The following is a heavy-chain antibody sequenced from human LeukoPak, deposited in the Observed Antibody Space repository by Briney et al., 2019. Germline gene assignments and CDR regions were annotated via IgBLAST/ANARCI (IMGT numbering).Heavy chain of an antibody. CDR3: ASLRCSGGSCYSEEGWYFDL. Sequence: GGSLRLSCAASGFTFSSYAMSWVRQAPGKGLEWVSAISGSGGSTYYADSVKGRFTISRDNSKNTLYLQMNSLRAEDTAVYYCASLRCSGGSCYSEEGWYFDLWGRGTLVTVSS. CDR1: GFTFSSYA. J-gene: IGHJ2*01. CDR2: ISGSGGST. V-gene: IGHV3-23*01. D-gene: IGHD2-15*01.